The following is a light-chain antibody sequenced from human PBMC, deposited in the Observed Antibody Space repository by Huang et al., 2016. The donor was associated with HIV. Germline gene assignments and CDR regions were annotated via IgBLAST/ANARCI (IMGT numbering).Light chain of an antibody. CDR1: QDISSW. CDR3: QQVNSFPYT. V-gene: IGKV1-12*01. Sequence: DIQMTQSQSSMSASVGDRVTITCRASQDISSWLAWYQQKPGKAPKLLIFAASTLQSGVPSRFSGSGSGTDFTLTISSLQPEDFVTYYCQQVNSFPYTFGQGTKLEIK. J-gene: IGKJ2*01. CDR2: AAS.